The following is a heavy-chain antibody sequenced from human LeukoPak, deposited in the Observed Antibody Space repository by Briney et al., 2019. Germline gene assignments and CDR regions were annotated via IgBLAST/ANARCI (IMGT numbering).Heavy chain of an antibody. V-gene: IGHV1-46*01. CDR3: ARDNSGGGSPYNWFDP. J-gene: IGHJ5*02. CDR2: IKPSGGST. CDR1: GYTFTSYY. D-gene: IGHD1-26*01. Sequence: ASVKVSCKASGYTFTSYYMHWVRQAPGQGPEGMGIIKPSGGSTNYAQKFQGRVTMTRDTSTSTVYMELSSLRSEDTAVYYCARDNSGGGSPYNWFDPWGQGTLVTVSS.